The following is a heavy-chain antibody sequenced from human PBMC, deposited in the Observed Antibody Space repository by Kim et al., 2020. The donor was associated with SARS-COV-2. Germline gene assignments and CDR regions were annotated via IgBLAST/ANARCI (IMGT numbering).Heavy chain of an antibody. CDR3: ARGWYYDSSGYYYDFQH. D-gene: IGHD3-22*01. J-gene: IGHJ1*01. V-gene: IGHV3-21*01. Sequence: VKSRCTISGDNAKTSLYLQMNSLRAEDTAVYYCARGWYYDSSGYYYDFQHWGQGTLVTVSS.